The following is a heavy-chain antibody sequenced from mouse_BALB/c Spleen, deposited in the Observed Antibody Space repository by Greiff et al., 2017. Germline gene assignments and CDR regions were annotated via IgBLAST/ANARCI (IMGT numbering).Heavy chain of an antibody. CDR3: AREDYDFSFAY. V-gene: IGHV5-6-3*01. Sequence: EVKLMESGGGLVQPGGSLKLSCAASGFTFSSYGMSWVRQTPDKRLELVATINSNGGSTYYPDSVKGRFTISRDNAKNTLYLQMSSLKSEDTAMYYCAREDYDFSFAYWGQGTLVTVSA. D-gene: IGHD2-4*01. CDR1: GFTFSSYG. CDR2: INSNGGST. J-gene: IGHJ3*01.